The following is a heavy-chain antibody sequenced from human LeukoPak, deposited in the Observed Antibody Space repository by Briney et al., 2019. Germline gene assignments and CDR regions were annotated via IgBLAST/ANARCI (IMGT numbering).Heavy chain of an antibody. CDR2: IYTSGST. Sequence: KPSETLSLTCTVSGASLRSNYWSWIRQPAGKGLEWIGRIYTSGSTDYNPSLESRVTMSVDTPKNQFSLKLSSVTAADTAVYYCARLNIHNWFDPWGQGTLVTVSS. V-gene: IGHV4-4*07. J-gene: IGHJ5*02. CDR3: ARLNIHNWFDP. D-gene: IGHD2/OR15-2a*01. CDR1: GASLRSNY.